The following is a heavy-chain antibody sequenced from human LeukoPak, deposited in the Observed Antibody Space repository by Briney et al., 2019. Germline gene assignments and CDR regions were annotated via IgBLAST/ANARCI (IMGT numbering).Heavy chain of an antibody. CDR1: GYTLTELS. Sequence: ASVKVSCKVSGYTLTELSMHWVRQAPGKGLEWMGGFDPEDGETIYAQKFQGRVTMTEDTSTDTAYMELSSLKSEDTAVYYCATAIRGYDSIGFDPWGQGTLVTVSS. CDR3: ATAIRGYDSIGFDP. CDR2: FDPEDGET. V-gene: IGHV1-24*01. J-gene: IGHJ5*02. D-gene: IGHD3-22*01.